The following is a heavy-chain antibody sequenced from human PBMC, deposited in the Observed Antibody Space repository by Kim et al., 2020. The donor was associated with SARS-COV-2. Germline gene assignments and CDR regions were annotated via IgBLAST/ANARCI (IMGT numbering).Heavy chain of an antibody. CDR2: IYYSGST. V-gene: IGHV4-39*01. CDR1: GGSISSSSYY. D-gene: IGHD3-10*01. J-gene: IGHJ5*02. CDR3: ARRDYYGSGSYFDWFDP. Sequence: SETLSLTCTVSGGSISSSSYYWGWIRQPPGKGLEWIGSIYYSGSTYYNPSLKSRVTISVDTSNNQFSLKLSSVTAADTAVYYCARRDYYGSGSYFDWFDPWGQGTLVTVSS.